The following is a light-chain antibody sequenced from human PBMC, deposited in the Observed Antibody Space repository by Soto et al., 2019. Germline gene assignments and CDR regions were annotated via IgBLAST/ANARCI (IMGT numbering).Light chain of an antibody. Sequence: EIVLTQSPGTLSLSPGERATLSCRASQRVASDALAWYQQRPGQAPRLLFYGASRRATGIPERFSGGGSGTDFTLPITRLEPEDFAVYYCQEHAYTPWTFCQGTKVEIK. CDR3: QEHAYTPWT. CDR1: QRVASDA. CDR2: GAS. V-gene: IGKV3-20*01. J-gene: IGKJ1*01.